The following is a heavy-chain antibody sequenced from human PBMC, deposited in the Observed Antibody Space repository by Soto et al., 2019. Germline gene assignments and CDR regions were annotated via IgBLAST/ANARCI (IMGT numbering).Heavy chain of an antibody. J-gene: IGHJ3*02. CDR1: GFTFSSYA. CDR3: DCGGSLGGDAFDI. V-gene: IGHV3-23*01. Sequence: QPGGSLRLSCAASGFTFSSYAMSLVRQAPGKGLEWVSAISGSGGSTYYADSVKGRFTISRDNSKNTLYLQMNSLRAEDTAVYYCDCGGSLGGDAFDIWGQETMVTAS. CDR2: ISGSGGST. D-gene: IGHD2-15*01.